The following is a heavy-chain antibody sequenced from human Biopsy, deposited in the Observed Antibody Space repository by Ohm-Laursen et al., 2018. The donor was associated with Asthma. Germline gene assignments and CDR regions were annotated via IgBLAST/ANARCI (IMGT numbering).Heavy chain of an antibody. Sequence: SLRLSCTAPGFTVSRDHMFWVRQAPGKGLEWVSVIYSGGTSDTADSVRGRFTISRDFYKNTLYLQMDSLRAEDTAAYYCARGDSSGWSHYYFDYWGQGTLVTVSS. J-gene: IGHJ4*02. V-gene: IGHV3-53*01. CDR2: IYSGGTS. CDR3: ARGDSSGWSHYYFDY. CDR1: GFTVSRDH. D-gene: IGHD6-19*01.